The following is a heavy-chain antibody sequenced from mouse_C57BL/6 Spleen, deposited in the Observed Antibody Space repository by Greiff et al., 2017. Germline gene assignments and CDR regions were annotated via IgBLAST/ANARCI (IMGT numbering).Heavy chain of an antibody. V-gene: IGHV1-82*01. J-gene: IGHJ2*01. CDR1: GYAFSSSW. D-gene: IGHD1-1*01. CDR3: ARYGGSSYDYFDY. CDR2: IYPGDGDT. Sequence: VQLQQSGPELVKPGASVKISCKASGYAFSSSWMNWVKQRPGKGLEWIGRIYPGDGDTNYNGKFKGKATLTADKSSSTAYMQLSSLTSEDSAVYFCARYGGSSYDYFDYWGQGTTLTVSS.